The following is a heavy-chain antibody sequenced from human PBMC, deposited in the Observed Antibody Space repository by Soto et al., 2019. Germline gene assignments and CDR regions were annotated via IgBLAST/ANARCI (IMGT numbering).Heavy chain of an antibody. CDR3: ARDRYYDFWSGVVWFDP. Sequence: ASVKDSCKASGYTFTSYGISWVRRAPGQGLEWMGWVSAYNGNTNYAQKLQGRVTMTTDTSTSTAYMELRSLRSDDTAVYYCARDRYYDFWSGVVWFDPWGQGTLVTV. D-gene: IGHD3-3*01. V-gene: IGHV1-18*04. J-gene: IGHJ5*02. CDR2: VSAYNGNT. CDR1: GYTFTSYG.